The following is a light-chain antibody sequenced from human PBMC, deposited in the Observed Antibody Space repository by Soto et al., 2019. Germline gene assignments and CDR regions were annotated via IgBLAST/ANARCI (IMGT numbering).Light chain of an antibody. CDR3: SSYTNRNTVV. V-gene: IGLV2-14*03. Sequence: QSVLTQPASVSGSPGQSITIFCTGTSSDVGGYNYVSWYQQRPGKPPKLMIYDVTNRPSGVSNRFSGSKSGSTASLTISGLQAEDEGDYYCSSYTNRNTVVFGGGTQLTGL. CDR1: SSDVGGYNY. J-gene: IGLJ3*02. CDR2: DVT.